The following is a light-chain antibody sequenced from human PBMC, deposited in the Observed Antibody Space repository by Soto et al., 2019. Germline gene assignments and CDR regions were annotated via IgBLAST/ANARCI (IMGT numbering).Light chain of an antibody. CDR1: QSVGIS. CDR3: QQYNNWPRNT. J-gene: IGKJ2*01. V-gene: IGKV3-15*01. Sequence: EIVMTQAPATQSVSPGERVTLSCRASQSVGISLAWYQQKPGQAPRLLIYGASTRATGAPATFSGSGSGTEFTLTISSLKSEDFAVYYCQQYNNWPRNTFGQGTKLEIK. CDR2: GAS.